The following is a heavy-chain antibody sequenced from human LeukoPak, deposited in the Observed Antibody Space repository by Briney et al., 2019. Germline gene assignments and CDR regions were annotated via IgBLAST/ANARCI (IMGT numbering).Heavy chain of an antibody. V-gene: IGHV3-66*01. CDR3: ARDGSGYCGGGRCRDDYYYGMDV. Sequence: GGSLRLSCAASGFTVSSNYMSWVRQAPGRGLEWVSVIYSGGNTYYADSVKGRFTISRDNSKNTVFLQMNSLRAEDTAVYYCARDGSGYCGGGRCRDDYYYGMDVWGQGTTVTVSS. CDR2: IYSGGNT. CDR1: GFTVSSNY. D-gene: IGHD2-15*01. J-gene: IGHJ6*02.